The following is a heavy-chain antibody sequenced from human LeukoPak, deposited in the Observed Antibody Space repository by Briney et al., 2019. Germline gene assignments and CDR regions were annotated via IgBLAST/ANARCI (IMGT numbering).Heavy chain of an antibody. D-gene: IGHD6-13*01. V-gene: IGHV5-51*01. J-gene: IGHJ5*02. CDR2: IYPGDSDT. CDR1: GYSFTSYW. CDR3: ARVVAAAGTRWFDP. Sequence: GESLKISRKGSGYSFTSYWIGWVCQMPGKGLEWMGIIYPGDSDTRYSPSFQGQVTISADKSISTAYLQWSSLKASDTAMYYCARVVAAAGTRWFDPWGQGTLVTVSS.